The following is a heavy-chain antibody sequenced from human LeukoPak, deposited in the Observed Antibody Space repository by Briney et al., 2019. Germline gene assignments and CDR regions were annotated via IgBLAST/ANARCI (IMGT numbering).Heavy chain of an antibody. D-gene: IGHD6-6*01. CDR2: ISGSGRST. Sequence: GGSLRLSCAASGSSFTSYAMNWVRQAPGKGLEWVTSISGSGRSTNYADSVKGRFTISRDNFKNTLYLQMNSLRVEDTAVYYCAKDGTSSFEYWGQGTLVTVSS. J-gene: IGHJ4*02. CDR1: GSSFTSYA. V-gene: IGHV3-23*01. CDR3: AKDGTSSFEY.